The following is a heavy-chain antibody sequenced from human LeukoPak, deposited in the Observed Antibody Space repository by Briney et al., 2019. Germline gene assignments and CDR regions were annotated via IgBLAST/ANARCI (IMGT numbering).Heavy chain of an antibody. Sequence: SETLSLTCTVSGGSISSSSYYWGWIRQPPGKGLEWIGSIYYSGSTYYNPSLKSRVTISVDTSKNQFSLKLSFVTAADTAVYYCARQDSSGWDLDYWGQGTLVTVSS. CDR2: IYYSGST. V-gene: IGHV4-39*01. CDR1: GGSISSSSYY. CDR3: ARQDSSGWDLDY. D-gene: IGHD6-19*01. J-gene: IGHJ4*02.